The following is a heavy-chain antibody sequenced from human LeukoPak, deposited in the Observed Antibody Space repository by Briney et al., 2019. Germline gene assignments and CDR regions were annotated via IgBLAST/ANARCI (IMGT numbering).Heavy chain of an antibody. Sequence: SETLSLTCTVSGGSISNYYWSWIRQPPGKGLEWIWYIDYIGSTTYNPSLKSRLTISIDTSKNQFSLRLSSVTAADTAVYYCARGRGDSKGASFHYWGQGTLVTVSA. D-gene: IGHD3-22*01. V-gene: IGHV4-59*01. CDR2: IDYIGST. CDR1: GGSISNYY. CDR3: ARGRGDSKGASFHY. J-gene: IGHJ4*02.